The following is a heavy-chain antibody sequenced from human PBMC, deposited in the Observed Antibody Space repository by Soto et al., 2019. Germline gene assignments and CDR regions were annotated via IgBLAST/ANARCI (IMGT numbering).Heavy chain of an antibody. CDR1: GFTFSSYW. CDR3: ARPRDFWSGYHNWFDP. CDR2: INSDGSST. Sequence: ESGGGLVQPGGSLRLSCAASGFTFSSYWMHWVRQAPGKGLVWVSRINSDGSSTSYADSVKGRFTISRDNAKNTLYLQMNSLRAEDTAVYYCARPRDFWSGYHNWFDPWGQGTLVTVSS. V-gene: IGHV3-74*02. D-gene: IGHD3-3*01. J-gene: IGHJ5*02.